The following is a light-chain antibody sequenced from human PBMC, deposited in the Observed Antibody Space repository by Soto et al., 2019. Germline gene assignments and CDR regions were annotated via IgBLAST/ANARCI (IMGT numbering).Light chain of an antibody. Sequence: QSALTQPHSVSGSPGQSVTISCTGTSSDVGAYNYVSWYQQHPGKAPKFMIYAVTRRPSGVPDRFSGSKSGNTASLTISGLQAEDEADYYCCSYAGRYTRVFGGGTKLTVL. CDR3: CSYAGRYTRV. CDR2: AVT. CDR1: SSDVGAYNY. V-gene: IGLV2-11*01. J-gene: IGLJ3*02.